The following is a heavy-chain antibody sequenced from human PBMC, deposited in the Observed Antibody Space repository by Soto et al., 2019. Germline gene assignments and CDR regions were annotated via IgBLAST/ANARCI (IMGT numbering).Heavy chain of an antibody. CDR1: GYTFTSYG. CDR2: ISAYNGNT. V-gene: IGHV1-18*04. J-gene: IGHJ3*02. CDR3: ARDRGPLKKYDSSGPGALGI. D-gene: IGHD3-22*01. Sequence: ASVKVSCKASGYTFTSYGISWVRQAPGQGLEWMGWISAYNGNTNYAQKLQGRVTMTTDTSTSTAYMELRSLRSDDTAVYYCARDRGPLKKYDSSGPGALGIWGQGTMDTVSS.